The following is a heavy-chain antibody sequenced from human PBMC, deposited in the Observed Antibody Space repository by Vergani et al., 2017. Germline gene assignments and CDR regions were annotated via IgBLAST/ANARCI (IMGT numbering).Heavy chain of an antibody. V-gene: IGHV3-48*03. D-gene: IGHD3-10*01. Sequence: EVQLVESGGGLVQPGGSLRLSCAASGFTFSSYEMNWVRQAPGKGLEWVSYISSSGSTIYYADSVKGRFTISRDNAKNSLYLQMNSLRAEDTAVYYCARVADSGLWAFDIWGQGTMVTVSS. CDR1: GFTFSSYE. CDR2: ISSSGSTI. CDR3: ARVADSGLWAFDI. J-gene: IGHJ3*02.